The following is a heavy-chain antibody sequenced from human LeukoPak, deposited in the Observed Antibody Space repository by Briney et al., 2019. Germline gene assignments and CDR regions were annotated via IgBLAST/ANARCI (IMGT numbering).Heavy chain of an antibody. J-gene: IGHJ4*01. D-gene: IGHD5-12*01. CDR3: ARVKEMATMPIDY. CDR1: GGSFSGYY. V-gene: IGHV4-34*01. CDR2: INHSGST. Sequence: PSETLSLTCAVYGGSFSGYYWSWIRQPPGKGLEWIGEINHSGSTNYNPSLKSRVTISVDTSKNQFSLKLSSVTAADTAMYYCARVKEMATMPIDYWGQGTLVTVSS.